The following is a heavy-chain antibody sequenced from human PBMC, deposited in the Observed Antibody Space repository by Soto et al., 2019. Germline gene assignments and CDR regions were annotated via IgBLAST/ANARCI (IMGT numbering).Heavy chain of an antibody. CDR2: IHLGGTT. V-gene: IGHV4-38-2*01. CDR3: ARPRPNFGAVDS. CDR1: GYSIASSTF. D-gene: IGHD3-10*01. J-gene: IGHJ4*02. Sequence: SETLSLTCAVSGYSIASSTFWGWIRQPPGKGLEWIGSIHLGGTTYYDPSLKGRVTILLDTSRNEFSLKLSSVTAADTAVYYCARPRPNFGAVDSWGQGALVTVSS.